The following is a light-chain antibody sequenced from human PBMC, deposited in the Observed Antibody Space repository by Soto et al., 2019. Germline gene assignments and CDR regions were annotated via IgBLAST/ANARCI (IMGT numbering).Light chain of an antibody. CDR1: QRLSSN. V-gene: IGKV3-15*01. Sequence: EIVLTQSPVTLSVSPGERVTLSCRASQRLSSNLAWYQQRPGQAPSLLIYGASIRATDIPARFIGSGSGTEFTLTISSLQSEDFAVYYCQQYINWPRTFGQGTKVDIK. CDR2: GAS. J-gene: IGKJ1*01. CDR3: QQYINWPRT.